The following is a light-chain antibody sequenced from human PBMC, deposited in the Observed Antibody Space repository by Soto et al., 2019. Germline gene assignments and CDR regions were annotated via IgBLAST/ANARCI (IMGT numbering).Light chain of an antibody. CDR2: GNT. CDR3: QSHDSSLNSWV. Sequence: QSVLTQPPSMSGAPGQRVTISCIGSSSNIGAGYDVHWYQLLPGTAPKLLIYGNTNRPSGVPDRFSGSKSGTSASLAITGLRAEDEADYYCQSHDSSLNSWVFGGGTKLTVL. CDR1: SSNIGAGYD. J-gene: IGLJ3*02. V-gene: IGLV1-40*01.